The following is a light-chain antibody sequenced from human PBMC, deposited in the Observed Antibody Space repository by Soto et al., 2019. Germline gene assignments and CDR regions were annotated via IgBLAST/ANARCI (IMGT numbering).Light chain of an antibody. J-gene: IGKJ3*01. CDR2: AAS. V-gene: IGKV1-9*01. CDR3: QQLLTSPFT. Sequence: IQLTQSPSSLSASVGDRVTITCRASQGISSYLAWYQQKPGKAPNLLIYAASTLQSGVPSRFGGSGSGTDFTLTISSLQPVDFATYYCQQLLTSPFTFGPGTKVDSK. CDR1: QGISSY.